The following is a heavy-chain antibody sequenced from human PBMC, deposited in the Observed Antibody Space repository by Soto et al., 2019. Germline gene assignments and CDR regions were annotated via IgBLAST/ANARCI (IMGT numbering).Heavy chain of an antibody. D-gene: IGHD2-21*02. V-gene: IGHV1-69*01. J-gene: IGHJ4*02. CDR1: GGTFSGYV. Sequence: QLVQSGSEVKKPGSSVKVSCQASGGTFSGYVVTWVRQAPGQGLEWMGEFVPLFGTTKYARTFPGRLTITAEESTSTAYMELRTLTSDDTAVYYCATHCLGVPSPPYFDNWGQGPLVTVSS. CDR2: FVPLFGTT. CDR3: ATHCLGVPSPPYFDN.